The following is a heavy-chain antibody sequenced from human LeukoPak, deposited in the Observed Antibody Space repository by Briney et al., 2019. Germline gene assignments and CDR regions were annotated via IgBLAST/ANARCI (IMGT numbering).Heavy chain of an antibody. D-gene: IGHD2/OR15-2a*01. J-gene: IGHJ5*02. Sequence: GASVKVSCKASGYTFTGYDISWVRQATGQGLEWMGWMNPNNGKTGYAQRFQGRVTMTRNTSISTAYMELSSLRSEDTAMYYCTRGEYRSRGWFDPWGQGTLVTVSS. CDR2: MNPNNGKT. CDR1: GYTFTGYD. V-gene: IGHV1-8*01. CDR3: TRGEYRSRGWFDP.